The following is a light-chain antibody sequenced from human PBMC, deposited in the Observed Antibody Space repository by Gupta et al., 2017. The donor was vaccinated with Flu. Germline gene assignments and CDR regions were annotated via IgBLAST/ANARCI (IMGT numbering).Light chain of an antibody. J-gene: IGLJ1*01. CDR3: QSYDSSLSAYV. CDR1: SANIGAGYD. V-gene: IGLV1-40*01. CDR2: ANN. Sequence: QSVLTQPPSVSGDPGQRATIACTGGSANIGAGYDVQWYQQLPGTAPKLLIYANNDRPSGVPDRFSGSKSDISASLAITGLQSGDEADYYCQSYDSSLSAYVFGTGTKVTVL.